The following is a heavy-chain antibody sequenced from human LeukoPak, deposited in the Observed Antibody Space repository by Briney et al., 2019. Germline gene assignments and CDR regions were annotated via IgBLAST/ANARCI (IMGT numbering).Heavy chain of an antibody. CDR1: GGTFSSYA. Sequence: ASVKVSCKASGGTFSSYAISWVRQAPGQALEWMGRIIPIFGTANYAQKFQGRVTITTDESTSTAYMELSSLRSEDTAVYYCARNSISDYYDSSGYLDYWGQGTLVTVSS. CDR2: IIPIFGTA. CDR3: ARNSISDYYDSSGYLDY. D-gene: IGHD3-22*01. V-gene: IGHV1-69*05. J-gene: IGHJ4*02.